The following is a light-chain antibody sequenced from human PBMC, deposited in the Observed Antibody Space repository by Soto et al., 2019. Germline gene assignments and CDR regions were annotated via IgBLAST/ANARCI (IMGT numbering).Light chain of an antibody. V-gene: IGKV4-1*01. CDR1: QSVLYSSNNKNY. J-gene: IGKJ4*01. CDR2: WAS. CDR3: QQYYSTPPT. Sequence: DIVMTQSPDSLAVSLGERATINCKSSQSVLYSSNNKNYLAWYQQKPGQPPKLLIYWASTRESGVPDRFSGSGSGTDFTLTISSLQAEDVAVYFCQQYYSTPPTIGRGTKVDIK.